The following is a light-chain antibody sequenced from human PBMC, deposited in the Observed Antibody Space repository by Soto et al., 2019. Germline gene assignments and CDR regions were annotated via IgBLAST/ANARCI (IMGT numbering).Light chain of an antibody. CDR3: QSYDSNLSGRV. CDR1: DSNIGARYH. J-gene: IGLJ3*02. V-gene: IGLV1-40*01. Sequence: QSVLTQPTSVSGAPGQRVTISCTGSDSNIGARYHVHWYQQLPGKAPRLIIYGNSNRPSGVPDRFSGSKSGSSASLAISGLQAEDEATYYCQSYDSNLSGRVFGEGTKLTVL. CDR2: GNS.